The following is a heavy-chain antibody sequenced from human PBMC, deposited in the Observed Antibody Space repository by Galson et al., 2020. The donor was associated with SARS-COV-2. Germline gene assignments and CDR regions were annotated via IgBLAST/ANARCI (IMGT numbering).Heavy chain of an antibody. CDR2: INNSGST. V-gene: IGHV4-34*01. D-gene: IGHD2-2*01. CDR1: GGSFSGYY. Sequence: SETLSLTCAVYGGSFSGYYWNWIRQHPGKGLEWIGEINNSGSTNYSPPLKSRVTISLDPSKNQFSLNLRSVTAADTALYYCARGHRGVVPSPILGLGPYYSYYYMDVWNKGTTVTVSS. J-gene: IGHJ6*03. CDR3: ARGHRGVVPSPILGLGPYYSYYYMDV.